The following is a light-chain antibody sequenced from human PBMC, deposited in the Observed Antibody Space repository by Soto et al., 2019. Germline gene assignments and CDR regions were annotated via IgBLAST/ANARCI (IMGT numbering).Light chain of an antibody. CDR1: DSDVGAYTS. CDR3: SSYTSDNRDYV. J-gene: IGLJ1*01. Sequence: QSVLTQPASVSGSPGQSITISCIGSDSDVGAYTSVSWYQQHPGKAPKRLIYEVSNWPSGVSRRFSGSKSGNTASLTISGLQAEDEAHYYCSSYTSDNRDYVFGTGTKVTVL. V-gene: IGLV2-14*01. CDR2: EVS.